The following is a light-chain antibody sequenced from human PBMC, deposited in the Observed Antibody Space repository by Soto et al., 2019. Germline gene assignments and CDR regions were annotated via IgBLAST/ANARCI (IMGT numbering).Light chain of an antibody. CDR1: QSVSIY. Sequence: EIVLTQSPATLSLSPGERATVSCRASQSVSIYLAWYQQKPGQAPRLLIYDASNRPTGIPPRFSGSGPGADFTLTISSLEPEDFAVYYCQQRISWPPTFGQGTRLEIK. CDR2: DAS. V-gene: IGKV3-11*01. CDR3: QQRISWPPT. J-gene: IGKJ5*01.